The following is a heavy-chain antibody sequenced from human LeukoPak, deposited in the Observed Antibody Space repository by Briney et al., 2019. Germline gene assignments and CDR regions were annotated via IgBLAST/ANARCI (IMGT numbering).Heavy chain of an antibody. Sequence: ASVKVSCKASGYTFTGYYMHWVRQAPGQGLEWMGWISAYNGNTNYAQKLQGRVTMTTDTSTSTAYMELRSLRSDDTAVYYCARRNYDSSGYYYFDYWGQGTLVTVSS. V-gene: IGHV1-18*04. D-gene: IGHD3-22*01. CDR2: ISAYNGNT. CDR1: GYTFTGYY. J-gene: IGHJ4*02. CDR3: ARRNYDSSGYYYFDY.